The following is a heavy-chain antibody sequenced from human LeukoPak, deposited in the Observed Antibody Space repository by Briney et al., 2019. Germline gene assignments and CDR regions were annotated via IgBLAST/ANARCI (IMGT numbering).Heavy chain of an antibody. CDR2: IYYSGRT. CDR1: GGSVSSGSYY. V-gene: IGHV4-39*01. D-gene: IGHD3-10*01. Sequence: KASETLSLTCTVSGGSVSSGSYYWGWIRQPPGKGLEWIGSIYYSGRTYYNPSLKSRVTISIDTSRSQFSLKLSSVTAADTAVYYCARLYSGTRPPDYWGQGTLVTVSS. CDR3: ARLYSGTRPPDY. J-gene: IGHJ4*02.